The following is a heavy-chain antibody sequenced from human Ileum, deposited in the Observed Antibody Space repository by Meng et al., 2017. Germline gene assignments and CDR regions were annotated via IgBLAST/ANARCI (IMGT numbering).Heavy chain of an antibody. Sequence: QVQLQQSGPGVVKPSQSLSLTCAVSGGSVSSNIAAWNWIRQSPLRGLEWLGRTYYRSKWYSEYAVSVKSRISITPDTSKNQFSLQMNSVTPEDTAVYYCASGSGSLDYWGQGTLVTVSS. D-gene: IGHD3-3*01. CDR1: GGSVSSNIAA. CDR3: ASGSGSLDY. V-gene: IGHV6-1*01. J-gene: IGHJ4*02. CDR2: TYYRSKWYS.